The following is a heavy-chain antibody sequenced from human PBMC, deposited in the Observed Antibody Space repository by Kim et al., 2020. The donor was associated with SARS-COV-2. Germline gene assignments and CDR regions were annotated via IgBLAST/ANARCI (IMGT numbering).Heavy chain of an antibody. J-gene: IGHJ4*02. V-gene: IGHV4-34*01. Sequence: SETLSLTCAVYGGSFSAYYWSWIRQPPGKGLEWIGEINHSGSTNYNPSLESRVTISVDTSRDQFSLKLTSVTAADTAVYYCARVGPVAVRPPDFDYWGQGTLVTVSS. D-gene: IGHD6-6*01. CDR3: ARVGPVAVRPPDFDY. CDR1: GGSFSAYY. CDR2: INHSGST.